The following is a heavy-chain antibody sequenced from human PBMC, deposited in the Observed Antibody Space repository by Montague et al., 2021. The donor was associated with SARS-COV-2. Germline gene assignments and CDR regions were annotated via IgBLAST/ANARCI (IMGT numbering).Heavy chain of an antibody. D-gene: IGHD4-17*01. Sequence: SETLSLTCTVSGGCIRSSNCNWTRMRQRQGKGLEGIGCIYYSGSTYYNPSLKSRVTISVDTSKNQFSLKLSSVTAADTAVYYCARLMTTVSYYYGMDGWGKGTTVTVSS. CDR1: GGCIRSSNCN. J-gene: IGHJ6*04. CDR3: ARLMTTVSYYYGMDG. CDR2: IYYSGST. V-gene: IGHV4-39*01.